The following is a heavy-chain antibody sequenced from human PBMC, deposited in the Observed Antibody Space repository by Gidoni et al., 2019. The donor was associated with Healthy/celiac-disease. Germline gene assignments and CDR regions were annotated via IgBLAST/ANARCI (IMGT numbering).Heavy chain of an antibody. J-gene: IGHJ6*02. CDR2: IKQSGSI. D-gene: IGHD2-15*01. Sequence: QVQLQPWGAGLLNPSETLSLTCAVYCGSFRGYYWSWIRQPPGTGLEWSGEIKQSGSINYNPSLKSRVTISVDTSKNQFSRKLSSVTAADTAVYYCARGDWSGGSCYWPYYDGMDVWGQGTTVTVSS. V-gene: IGHV4-34*01. CDR3: ARGDWSGGSCYWPYYDGMDV. CDR1: CGSFRGYY.